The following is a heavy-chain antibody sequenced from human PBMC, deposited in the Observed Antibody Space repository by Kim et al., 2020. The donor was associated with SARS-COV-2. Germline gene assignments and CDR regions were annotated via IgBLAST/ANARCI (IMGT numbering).Heavy chain of an antibody. CDR2: INHSGST. CDR3: ARGTTVTTLFYYYYGMDY. D-gene: IGHD4-17*01. Sequence: SETLSLTCAVYGGSFSGFYWSWIRQPPGKGLEWIGGINHSGSTNYKPSLKIRVTISVYTSKNQFSLKLSSVTAADTAISYCARGTTVTTLFYYYYGMDYWGQGTTVTVSS. J-gene: IGHJ6*02. CDR1: GGSFSGFY. V-gene: IGHV4-34*01.